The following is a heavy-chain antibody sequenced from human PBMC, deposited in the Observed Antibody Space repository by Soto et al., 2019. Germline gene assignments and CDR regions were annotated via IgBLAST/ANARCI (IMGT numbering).Heavy chain of an antibody. CDR1: GFIFNNYV. V-gene: IGHV3-23*01. CDR2: VKGNGGST. J-gene: IGHJ3*01. CDR3: TRGLGSLDPFDA. D-gene: IGHD3-16*01. Sequence: EVLLLESGGGFVQPGGSLRLSCAASGFIFNNYVMTWVRQAPGKGLEWVSGVKGNGGSTHYADSVKVRFTITRDDSKNALHLQMTSMRADDTAVYHCTRGLGSLDPFDAWGPGTRVTVSS.